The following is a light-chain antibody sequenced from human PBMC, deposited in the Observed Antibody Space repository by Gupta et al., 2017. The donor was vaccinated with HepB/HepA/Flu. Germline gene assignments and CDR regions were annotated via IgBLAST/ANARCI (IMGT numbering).Light chain of an antibody. CDR2: GDN. CDR3: KSRDSDTYFYV. V-gene: IGLV3-19*01. Sequence: SSELTQDPAVSVALEQTVTITCRGDRLSDSQASWFQQKPGQAPILVIYGDNSRPSGIPARFSGARSGSTASLTISGAQAEDEADYYCKSRDSDTYFYVFGSGTKITVL. CDR1: RLSDSQ. J-gene: IGLJ1*01.